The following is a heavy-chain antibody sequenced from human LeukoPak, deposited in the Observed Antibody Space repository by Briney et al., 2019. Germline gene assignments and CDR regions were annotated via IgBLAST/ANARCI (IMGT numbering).Heavy chain of an antibody. CDR1: GYTFTSYD. D-gene: IGHD5-24*01. Sequence: VASVKVSCKASGYTFTSYDINWVRQATGQGLEWMGWMNPNSGNTGYAQKFQGRVTMTRNTSISTAYMELSSLRSEDTAVYYCARIVEMATDDDYWGQGTLVTVSS. CDR3: ARIVEMATDDDY. J-gene: IGHJ4*02. V-gene: IGHV1-8*01. CDR2: MNPNSGNT.